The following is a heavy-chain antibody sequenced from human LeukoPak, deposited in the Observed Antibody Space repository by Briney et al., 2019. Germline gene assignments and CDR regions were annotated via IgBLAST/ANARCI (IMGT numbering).Heavy chain of an antibody. CDR2: ISSSSSYI. D-gene: IGHD6-13*01. CDR1: GFTFSSCS. CDR3: ARDGWPGSSYYRPFDY. V-gene: IGHV3-21*01. Sequence: GESLRLSCAASGFTFSSCSMNWVRQAPGKGLEWVSSISSSSSYIYYADSVKGRFTISRDNAKNSLYLQMNSLRAEDTAVYYCARDGWPGSSYYRPFDYWGQGTLVTVSS. J-gene: IGHJ4*02.